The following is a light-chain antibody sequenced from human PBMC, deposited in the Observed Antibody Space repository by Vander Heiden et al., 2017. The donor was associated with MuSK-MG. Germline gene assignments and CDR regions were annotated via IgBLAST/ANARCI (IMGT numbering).Light chain of an antibody. V-gene: IGLV3-27*01. CDR1: VLAKKY. CDR3: YSAADNKGV. Sequence: SYELTQPSSVSVSQGQTARITCSGDVLAKKYARWFQQKPAQAPVLWMYKDSERPSGIPERFSGSSSGTTVTLTISGAQVEDEAYYYSYSAADNKGVFGGGTQLTVL. J-gene: IGLJ2*01. CDR2: KDS.